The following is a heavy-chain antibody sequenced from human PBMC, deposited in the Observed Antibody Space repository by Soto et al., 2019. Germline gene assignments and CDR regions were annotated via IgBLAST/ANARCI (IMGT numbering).Heavy chain of an antibody. CDR1: GFTFSNFD. CDR3: ATGTAAPAH. V-gene: IGHV3-23*01. J-gene: IGHJ1*01. D-gene: IGHD6-13*01. Sequence: EVQLLESGGGLVQPGGSLRLSCAASGFTFSNFDMSWVRQAPGKGLEWVSGISTSGGTTYYADSVRGRFTSSRDNSKNTLYRQMTTLRAEDTAVYYCATGTAAPAHWGQGTLVTVSS. CDR2: ISTSGGTT.